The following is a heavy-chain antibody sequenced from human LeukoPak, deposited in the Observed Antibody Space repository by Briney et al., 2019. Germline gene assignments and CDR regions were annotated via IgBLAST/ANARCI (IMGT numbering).Heavy chain of an antibody. V-gene: IGHV4-30-4*08. CDR3: ARVGLDCSSTSCYLNWFDP. CDR1: GGSISSGDYY. Sequence: SSQTLSLTCTVSGGSISSGDYYWSWIRQPPGKGLEWIGYIYYSGSTYYNPSLKSRVTISVDTSKNQFSLKLSSATAADTAVYYCARVGLDCSSTSCYLNWFDPWGQGTLVTVSS. J-gene: IGHJ5*02. D-gene: IGHD2-2*01. CDR2: IYYSGST.